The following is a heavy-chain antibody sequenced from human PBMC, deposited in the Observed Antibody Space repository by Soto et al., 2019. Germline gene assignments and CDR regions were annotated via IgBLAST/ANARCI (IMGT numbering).Heavy chain of an antibody. J-gene: IGHJ6*02. Sequence: PSETLSLTCTVSGGAISSYYWSLIRQPPGKGLEWIGYIYYSGNTNYNPSLKSRVTISVDTSKNQFSLKPSSVTAADTAVYYCARGPITMVRVVSEMDVWGQGTSFTVSS. CDR1: GGAISSYY. CDR2: IYYSGNT. V-gene: IGHV4-59*01. CDR3: ARGPITMVRVVSEMDV. D-gene: IGHD3-10*01.